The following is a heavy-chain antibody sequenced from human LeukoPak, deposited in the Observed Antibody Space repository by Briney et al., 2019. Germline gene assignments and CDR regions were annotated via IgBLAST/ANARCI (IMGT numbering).Heavy chain of an antibody. CDR2: ISAYNGNT. CDR1: GYTFTGYY. CDR3: ARDSAVAGLDY. J-gene: IGHJ4*02. Sequence: ASVKVSCKASGYTFTGYYMHWVRQAPGQGLEWMGWISAYNGNTNHAQKLQGRVTMTTDTSASTAYMELRSLRSDDTAVYYCARDSAVAGLDYWGQGTLVTVSS. D-gene: IGHD6-19*01. V-gene: IGHV1-18*04.